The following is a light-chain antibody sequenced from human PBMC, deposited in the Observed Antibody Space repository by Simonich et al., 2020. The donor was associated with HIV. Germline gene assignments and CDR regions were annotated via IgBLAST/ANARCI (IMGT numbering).Light chain of an antibody. CDR3: QQRSNWPPT. CDR2: AAS. J-gene: IGKJ3*01. CDR1: QSVSSY. V-gene: IGKV3-11*01. Sequence: EIVLTQSPGTLSLSPGERGTLSCRASQSVSSYLAWYQQKPGQAPRLLIYAASNRATGIPARFSGSGSGTDFTLTISSLEPEDFAVYYCQQRSNWPPTFGPGTKVDIK.